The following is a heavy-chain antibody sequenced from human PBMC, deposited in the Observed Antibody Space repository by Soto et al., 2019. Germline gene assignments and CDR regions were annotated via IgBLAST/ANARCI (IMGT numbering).Heavy chain of an antibody. Sequence: SETLSLTCTVSGGSTSSYYWSWIRQPPGKGLEWIGYIYYSGSTNYNPSLKSRVTISVDTSKNQFSLKLSSVPAAATAVYYCARRYSSGFDYWGQGTLVTVSSGKRERASVKVSCKASGGTFSSYTISCHGHYAMDVWGQGTTVTVSS. D-gene: IGHD6-19*01. CDR1: GGSTSSYY. CDR3: ARRYSSGFDYWGQGTLVTVSSGKRERASVKVSCKASGGTFSSYTISCHGHYAMDV. J-gene: IGHJ6*02. V-gene: IGHV4-59*08. CDR2: IYYSGST.